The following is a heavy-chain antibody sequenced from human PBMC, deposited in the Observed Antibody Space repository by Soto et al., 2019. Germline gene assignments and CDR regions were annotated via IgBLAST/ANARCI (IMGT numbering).Heavy chain of an antibody. CDR2: IIPIFGTA. Sequence: SVKVSCKASGGTFSSYAISWVRQAPGQGLEWMGGIIPIFGTANYAQKFQGRVTITADESTSTAYMELSSLRSEDTAVYYCAIDTPIAAAGTHYYYYGMDVWGQGTTVTVSS. J-gene: IGHJ6*02. CDR1: GGTFSSYA. V-gene: IGHV1-69*13. D-gene: IGHD6-13*01. CDR3: AIDTPIAAAGTHYYYYGMDV.